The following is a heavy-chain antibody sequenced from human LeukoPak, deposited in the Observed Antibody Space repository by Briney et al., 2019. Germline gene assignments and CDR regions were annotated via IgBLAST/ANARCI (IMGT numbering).Heavy chain of an antibody. CDR2: IYYTGST. J-gene: IGHJ4*02. V-gene: IGHV4-59*01. D-gene: IGHD3-22*01. CDR1: GGSISSYY. Sequence: ASETLSLTCTVSGGSISSYYWSWIRQPPGKGLEWIGYIYYTGSTNYNPSLKSRVTISVDTSKNQFSLKLSSVTAADTAVYYCARELRGYYDSSGYYYELYYFDYWGQGTLVTVSS. CDR3: ARELRGYYDSSGYYYELYYFDY.